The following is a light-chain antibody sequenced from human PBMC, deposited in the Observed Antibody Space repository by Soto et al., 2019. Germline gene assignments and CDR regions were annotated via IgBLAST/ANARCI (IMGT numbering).Light chain of an antibody. CDR3: QSYDSRV. Sequence: QLVLTQPPSVSGAPGQRVTISCTGSSSNIGAGYDVHWYQQLPGTAPKLLIYGNSNRPSGVPDRFSGSKSGTSASLAITGLRAEDEADYYCQSYDSRVFGGGTKVTVL. J-gene: IGLJ3*02. V-gene: IGLV1-40*01. CDR2: GNS. CDR1: SSNIGAGYD.